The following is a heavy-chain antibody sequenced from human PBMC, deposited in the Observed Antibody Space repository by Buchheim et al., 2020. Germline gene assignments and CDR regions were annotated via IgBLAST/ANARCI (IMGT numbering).Heavy chain of an antibody. CDR2: MTSDEKTI. J-gene: IGHJ6*02. V-gene: IGHV3-48*01. CDR1: GFTFSRYS. Sequence: EVQLVESGGGLVQPGGSLRLSCAASGFTFSRYSMNWARQAPGKGLEWVSYMTSDEKTIYYTDSVKGRFTISRDNARNLLYLQMHSLRVDDTALYYCARSVQFGMDVWGQGTT. CDR3: ARSVQFGMDV.